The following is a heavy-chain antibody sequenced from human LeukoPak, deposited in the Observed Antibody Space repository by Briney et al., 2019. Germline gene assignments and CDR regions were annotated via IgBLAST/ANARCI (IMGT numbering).Heavy chain of an antibody. V-gene: IGHV5-51*01. Sequence: GESLKISCKGSGYSFTSYWIGWVRQMPGKGLEWMGIIYPGDSDTRYSPSFQGQVTISADKSISTAYLQWSSLKASDTAMYYCARRGYGYGSSSDPFDYWAREPWSPSPQ. CDR2: IYPGDSDT. CDR3: ARRGYGYGSSSDPFDY. J-gene: IGHJ4*02. CDR1: GYSFTSYW. D-gene: IGHD5-18*01.